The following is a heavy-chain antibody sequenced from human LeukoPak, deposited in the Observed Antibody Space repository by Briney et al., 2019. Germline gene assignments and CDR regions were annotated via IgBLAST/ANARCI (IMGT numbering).Heavy chain of an antibody. CDR1: GGTFSSYA. CDR3: ASSLHDYGDYVQLDY. CDR2: IIPILGIA. D-gene: IGHD4-17*01. J-gene: IGHJ4*02. V-gene: IGHV1-69*04. Sequence: GSSVKVSCKASGGTFSSYAISWVRQAPGQGLEWMGRIIPILGIANYAQKFQGRVTITADKSTSTAYMELSSLRSEDTAVYYCASSLHDYGDYVQLDYWGQGTLVTVSS.